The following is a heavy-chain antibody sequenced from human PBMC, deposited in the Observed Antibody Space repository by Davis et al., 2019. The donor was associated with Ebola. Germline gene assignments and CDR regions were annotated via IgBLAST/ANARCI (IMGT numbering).Heavy chain of an antibody. Sequence: PGGSLRLSCAASGFNFTNYGMHWVRQAPGKGLEWVAVIWDDGSDKYYADSVKGRFSVSRDNGKYSLYLEMSNLRTEDTAVYYCARNSSASPTAYYYSGMDVWGQGTAVTVSS. D-gene: IGHD3-22*01. CDR3: ARNSSASPTAYYYSGMDV. J-gene: IGHJ6*01. CDR1: GFNFTNYG. V-gene: IGHV3-33*08. CDR2: IWDDGSDK.